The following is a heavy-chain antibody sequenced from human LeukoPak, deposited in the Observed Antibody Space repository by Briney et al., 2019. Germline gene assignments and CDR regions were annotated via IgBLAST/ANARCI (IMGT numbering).Heavy chain of an antibody. V-gene: IGHV3-21*04. Sequence: GGSLRLSCAASGFTFSTYSMTWVRQAPGKGLEWVSSISSSSSYIYYADSVKGRFTISRDNSKNTLYLQMNSLRAEDTAVYYCAKIHPSDYFDYWGQGTLVTVSS. CDR2: ISSSSSYI. CDR3: AKIHPSDYFDY. D-gene: IGHD3-3*01. CDR1: GFTFSTYS. J-gene: IGHJ4*02.